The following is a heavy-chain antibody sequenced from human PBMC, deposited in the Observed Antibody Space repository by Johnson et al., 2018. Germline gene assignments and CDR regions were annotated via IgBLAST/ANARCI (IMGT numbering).Heavy chain of an antibody. D-gene: IGHD3-22*01. CDR3: AKDHQYYYDSSGYFAYYYYMDV. CDR1: GFTFSSYG. J-gene: IGHJ6*03. Sequence: QVQLVESGGGVVQPGRSLRLSCAASGFTFSSYGLHWVRQAPGKGLAWVAVISYDGSNKYYADSVKGRFTISRDNSKNTLYLQMNSLRAEDTAVYYCAKDHQYYYDSSGYFAYYYYMDVWGKGTTVTVSS. CDR2: ISYDGSNK. V-gene: IGHV3-30*18.